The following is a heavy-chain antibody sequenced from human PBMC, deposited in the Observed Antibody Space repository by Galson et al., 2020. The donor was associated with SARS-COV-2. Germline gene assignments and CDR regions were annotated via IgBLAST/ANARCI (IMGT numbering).Heavy chain of an antibody. CDR1: GDPITNFY. D-gene: IGHD3-10*01. CDR2: IYAPGST. CDR3: VRDRAYSHSGSVSNWFDP. V-gene: IGHV4-4*07. J-gene: IGHJ5*02. Sequence: SETLSLTCRVSGDPITNFYWSWIRQPAGKGLEWIGRIYAPGSTNYNPSLKSRVSLSLDTANNRVSLRLNSVTAADTAVYYCVRDRAYSHSGSVSNWFDPWGQGTLVTVSS.